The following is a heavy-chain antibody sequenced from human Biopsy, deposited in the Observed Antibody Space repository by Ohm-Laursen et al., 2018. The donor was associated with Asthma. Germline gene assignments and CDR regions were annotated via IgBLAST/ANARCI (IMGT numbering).Heavy chain of an antibody. Sequence: SLRLSCSASGFTFRSYAMHWVRQAPGKGLEWVAVGGSYYDGGLKYYADSVNGRSTVSRDDSKNTLYLQMNSLRAEDTAVYYCARDEAVVVPAAIPGNWFDPWGQGTLVTVSS. J-gene: IGHJ5*02. CDR3: ARDEAVVVPAAIPGNWFDP. CDR1: GFTFRSYA. D-gene: IGHD2-2*01. CDR2: GGSYYDGGLK. V-gene: IGHV3-30-3*01.